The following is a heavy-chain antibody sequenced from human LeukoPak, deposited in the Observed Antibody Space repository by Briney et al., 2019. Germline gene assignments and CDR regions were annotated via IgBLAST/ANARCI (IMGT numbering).Heavy chain of an antibody. Sequence: GGSLRLSCAASGFTFSSYGMHWVRQAPGKGLEWVAVIWYDGSNKYYADSVKGRFTISRDNSKNTLYLQMNSLRAEDTAVYYCARDSGITDTAIEIDYWGQGTLVTVSS. CDR1: GFTFSSYG. CDR3: ARDSGITDTAIEIDY. V-gene: IGHV3-33*01. CDR2: IWYDGSNK. D-gene: IGHD5-18*01. J-gene: IGHJ4*02.